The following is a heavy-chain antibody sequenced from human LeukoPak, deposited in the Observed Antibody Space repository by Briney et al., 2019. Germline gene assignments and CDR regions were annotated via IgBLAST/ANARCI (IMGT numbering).Heavy chain of an antibody. CDR3: ASLKNYYDSSGYLVTDAFDI. J-gene: IGHJ3*02. Sequence: ASVTVSCKASGYTFTTYNINWVRQAPGQGLEWMGWISGYNGNTNYAQKLQGRVTMTTDTSTSTAYMELSSLKSDDTAVYYCASLKNYYDSSGYLVTDAFDIWGQGTMVTVSS. CDR2: ISGYNGNT. V-gene: IGHV1-18*01. CDR1: GYTFTTYN. D-gene: IGHD3-22*01.